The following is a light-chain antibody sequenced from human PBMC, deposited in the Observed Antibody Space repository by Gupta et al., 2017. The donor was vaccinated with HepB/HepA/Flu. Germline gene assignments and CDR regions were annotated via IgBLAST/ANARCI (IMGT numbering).Light chain of an antibody. J-gene: IGKJ1*01. CDR1: QSIARNF. CDR2: GAS. V-gene: IGKV3-20*01. CDR3: QQDGTSPVT. Sequence: EIVLTQSPGTLSLSPGERATLSCRASQSIARNFLTWYQQKPGQAPRLLIYGASNRATGVPDRFRASGSGTDFTLNISGLEPEDFGYYYCQQDGTSPVTFGQGTKVENK.